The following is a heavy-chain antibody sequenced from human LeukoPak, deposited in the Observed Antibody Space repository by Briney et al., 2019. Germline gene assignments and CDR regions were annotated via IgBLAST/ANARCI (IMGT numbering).Heavy chain of an antibody. D-gene: IGHD7-27*01. CDR3: AKDRTGGIGRPVAEYFQH. V-gene: IGHV3-23*01. J-gene: IGHJ1*01. Sequence: PGGSLRLSCAASGFTFSSYAMSWVRQAPGKGLEWVSAISGSGGSTYYADSVKGRFTISRDNSKNTLYLQMNSLRAEDTAVYYCAKDRTGGIGRPVAEYFQHWGQGTLVTVSS. CDR1: GFTFSSYA. CDR2: ISGSGGST.